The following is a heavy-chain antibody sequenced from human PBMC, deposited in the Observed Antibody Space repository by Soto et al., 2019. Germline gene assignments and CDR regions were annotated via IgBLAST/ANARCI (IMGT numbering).Heavy chain of an antibody. CDR3: ARAHYGDYGYGMDV. D-gene: IGHD4-17*01. Sequence: QLQLQESGSGLVKPSQTLSLTCAVSGGSTSSGGYSWSWIRQPPGKGLEWIGYIYHSGYTYCNPSLKSRVTISVDRSKNQFSLKLSSVTAADTAVYYCARAHYGDYGYGMDVWGQGTTVTVSS. CDR2: IYHSGYT. CDR1: GGSTSSGGYS. V-gene: IGHV4-30-2*01. J-gene: IGHJ6*02.